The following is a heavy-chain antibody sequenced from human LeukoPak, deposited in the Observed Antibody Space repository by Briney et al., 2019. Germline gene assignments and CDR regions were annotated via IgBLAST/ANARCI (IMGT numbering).Heavy chain of an antibody. V-gene: IGHV3-21*06. J-gene: IGHJ4*02. Sequence: PGGSLRLSCAASGFTFSNYSMNWVRQAPGKGLEWVSSISSSNSYIYYADSVKGRFTISRDNAKNSLYLQMNSLRAEDTAVYYCARDSEQQLVMEYFDYWGQGTLVTVSS. CDR2: ISSSNSYI. CDR1: GFTFSNYS. CDR3: ARDSEQQLVMEYFDY. D-gene: IGHD6-13*01.